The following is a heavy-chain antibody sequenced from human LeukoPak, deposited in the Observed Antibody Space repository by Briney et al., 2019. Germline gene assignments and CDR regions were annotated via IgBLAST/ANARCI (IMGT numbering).Heavy chain of an antibody. V-gene: IGHV4-34*01. CDR3: ARGGLRENNWFDP. D-gene: IGHD5-12*01. CDR2: INHSGST. CDR1: GGSFSGYY. J-gene: IGHJ5*02. Sequence: PSETLSLTCAVYGGSFSGYYWSWIRQPPGKGLEWIGEINHSGSTNYNPSLKTRVTISVDTYKNQFSLKLSSVTAADTAVYYCARGGLRENNWFDPWGQGTLVTVSS.